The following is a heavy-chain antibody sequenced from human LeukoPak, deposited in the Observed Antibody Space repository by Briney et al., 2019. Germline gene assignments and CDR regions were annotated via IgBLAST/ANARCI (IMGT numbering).Heavy chain of an antibody. J-gene: IGHJ5*02. CDR1: GYTFTSYY. V-gene: IGHV1-46*01. CDR3: ARVRKRITMIVVTKAEGWFDP. CDR2: INPSGGST. D-gene: IGHD3-22*01. Sequence: ASVKVSCKASGYTFTSYYMHWVRQAPGQGLEWMGIINPSGGSTNYAQKFQGRVTMTRDTSTSTVHMELSSLRSEDTAVYYCARVRKRITMIVVTKAEGWFDPWGQGTLVTVSS.